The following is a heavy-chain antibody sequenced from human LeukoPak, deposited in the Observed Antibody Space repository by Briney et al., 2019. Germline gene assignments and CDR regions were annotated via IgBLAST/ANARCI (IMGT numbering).Heavy chain of an antibody. CDR3: ARRGYSYGYADY. CDR2: IYHSGST. V-gene: IGHV4-4*02. D-gene: IGHD5-18*01. CDR1: GGSISSSNW. J-gene: IGHJ4*02. Sequence: SETLSLTCTVSGGSISSSNWWSWVRQPPGKGLEWIGEIYHSGSTNYNPSLKSRVTISVDKSKNQFSLKLSSVTAADTAVYYCARRGYSYGYADYWGQGTLVTVSS.